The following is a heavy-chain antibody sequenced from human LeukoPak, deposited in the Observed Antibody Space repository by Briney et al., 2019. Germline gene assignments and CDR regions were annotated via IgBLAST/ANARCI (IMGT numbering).Heavy chain of an antibody. CDR2: ISGSGGST. CDR1: GFTFSSYA. D-gene: IGHD6-6*01. CDR3: AKSPSIAARIFFDY. J-gene: IGHJ4*02. Sequence: GGSLRLSCAGSGFTFSSYAMSWVRQAPGKGLEWASAISGSGGSTYYADSVKGRFTISRDNSKNTLYLQMNSLRAEDTAVYYCAKSPSIAARIFFDYWGQGTLVTVSS. V-gene: IGHV3-23*01.